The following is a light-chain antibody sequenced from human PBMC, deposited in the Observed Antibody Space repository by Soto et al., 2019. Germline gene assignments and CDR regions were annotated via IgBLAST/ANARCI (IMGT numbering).Light chain of an antibody. V-gene: IGKV3-20*01. J-gene: IGKJ1*01. Sequence: EIVLTQSPGTLSLSPGERATLSCRASQSVTGSYLAWYQQKPGQAPRLLIYGASSRATGIPDMFSGSGSGTAFTRTISRLVPEDFAVYCCQQYGSSPPWTFGHGTKVEIK. CDR3: QQYGSSPPWT. CDR1: QSVTGSY. CDR2: GAS.